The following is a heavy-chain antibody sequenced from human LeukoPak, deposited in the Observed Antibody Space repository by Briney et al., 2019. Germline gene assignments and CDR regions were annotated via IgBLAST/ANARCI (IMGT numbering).Heavy chain of an antibody. J-gene: IGHJ6*02. D-gene: IGHD3-22*01. CDR1: GFTFDDYA. CDR3: AIRGYYDTTYAYDYHAMDV. Sequence: PGGSLRLSCAASGFTFDDYAMHWVRQAPGKGLEWVSYISGSSRTIYYADSVKGRFTISRDNAKNSLHLQINSLRDEDTAVYYCAIRGYYDTTYAYDYHAMDVWGQGTAVTVSS. CDR2: ISGSSRTI. V-gene: IGHV3-48*02.